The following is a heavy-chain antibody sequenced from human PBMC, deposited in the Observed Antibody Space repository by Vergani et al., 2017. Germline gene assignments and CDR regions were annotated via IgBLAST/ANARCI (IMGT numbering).Heavy chain of an antibody. CDR1: GFTFNEYW. Sequence: QLLESGGGLIQPGGSLRLSCAASGFTFNEYWMHWARQVPGKGLVCVSGMNGDGDTISYADSVKGRFTISRDNAKNTLFLQMNSLRAEDTAVYYCARARKFRFGVVWENWFDPWGQGTLVTVSS. CDR2: MNGDGDTI. J-gene: IGHJ5*02. CDR3: ARARKFRFGVVWENWFDP. V-gene: IGHV3-74*02. D-gene: IGHD3-3*01.